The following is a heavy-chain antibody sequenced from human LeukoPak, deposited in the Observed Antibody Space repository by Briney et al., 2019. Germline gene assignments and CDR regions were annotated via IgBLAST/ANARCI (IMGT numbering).Heavy chain of an antibody. CDR3: ARDPAAYCGGDCSDY. J-gene: IGHJ4*02. CDR1: GFTVGSNY. V-gene: IGHV3-66*01. D-gene: IGHD2-21*01. Sequence: GGSLRLSCAASGFTVGSNYMSWVRQAPGKGLEWVSVIYSGGSTYYADSVKGRFTISRDNSKNTLYLQMNSLRAEDTAVYYCARDPAAYCGGDCSDYWGQGTLVTVSS. CDR2: IYSGGST.